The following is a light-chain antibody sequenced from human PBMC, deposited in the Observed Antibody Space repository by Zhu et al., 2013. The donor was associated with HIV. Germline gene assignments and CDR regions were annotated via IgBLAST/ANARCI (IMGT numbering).Light chain of an antibody. CDR2: EAS. CDR3: QQSHSTPPDT. Sequence: DIQMTQSPSTLSASLGDTVTITCRASQNISSWLTWYQQKPGKAPNLLIFEASTLQSGIPSRFSGSGSGTRFTLTISSVQPEDFATYYCQQSHSTPPDTFGQGTKLEIK. J-gene: IGKJ2*01. CDR1: QNISSW. V-gene: IGKV1-5*03.